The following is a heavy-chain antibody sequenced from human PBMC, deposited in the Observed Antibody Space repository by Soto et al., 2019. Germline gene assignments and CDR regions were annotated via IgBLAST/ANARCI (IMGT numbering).Heavy chain of an antibody. CDR2: IYYSGRT. J-gene: IGHJ3*01. V-gene: IGHV4-39*01. CDR1: GGSISSSTYY. Sequence: SETLSLTCTVSGGSISSSTYYWGLIRQSPGKGLEWFASIYYSGRTHYNPSLESRVTISVDTSKKQFSLRLSSVTAADTAVYCCGRRSSGSSRRWSPVGDQGTMGTFS. CDR3: GRRSSGSSRRWSPV. D-gene: IGHD6-13*01.